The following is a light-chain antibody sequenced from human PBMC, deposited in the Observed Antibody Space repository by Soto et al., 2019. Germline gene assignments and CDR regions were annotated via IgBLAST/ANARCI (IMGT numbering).Light chain of an antibody. CDR1: NSNIGNNY. Sequence: QSVLTQPPSVSAAPGQKVTISRSGSNSNIGNNYVSWYQVVPGTAPKLLIYDNNKRPSGIPDRFSGSKSGTSATLGITGLQTGDEADYYCGTWDFSLSAVVFGGGTKLTVL. CDR3: GTWDFSLSAVV. J-gene: IGLJ2*01. V-gene: IGLV1-51*01. CDR2: DNN.